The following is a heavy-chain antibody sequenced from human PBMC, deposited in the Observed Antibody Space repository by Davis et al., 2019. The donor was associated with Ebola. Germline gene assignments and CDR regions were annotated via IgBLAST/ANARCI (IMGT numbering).Heavy chain of an antibody. CDR1: GGSISSYY. CDR2: IYYSGST. J-gene: IGHJ5*02. Sequence: PGGSLRLSCTVSGGSISSYYWSWIRQPPGKGLEWIGYIYYSGSTNYNPSLKSRVTISVDTSKNQFSLKLSSVTAADTAVYYCARDKDTIFGWFDPWGQGTLVTVSS. CDR3: ARDKDTIFGWFDP. V-gene: IGHV4-59*01. D-gene: IGHD3-3*01.